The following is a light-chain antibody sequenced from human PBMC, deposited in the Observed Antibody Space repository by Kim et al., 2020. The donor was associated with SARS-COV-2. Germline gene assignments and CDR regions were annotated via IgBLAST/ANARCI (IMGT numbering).Light chain of an antibody. J-gene: IGKJ5*01. Sequence: DIQMTQSPSSLSASVGDRVTITCRASQNIRNSLAWFQQKPGKAPKSLIYGASTLQSGVPSRFSGGGSGTDFTLTIISLQPEDFAIYFCCHDSGYPIPFGQGTRLEIK. CDR1: QNIRNS. V-gene: IGKV1-16*01. CDR3: CHDSGYPIP. CDR2: GAS.